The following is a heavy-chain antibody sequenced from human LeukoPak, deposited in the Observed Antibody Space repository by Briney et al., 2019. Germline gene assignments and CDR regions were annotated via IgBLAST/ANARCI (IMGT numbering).Heavy chain of an antibody. D-gene: IGHD6-19*01. CDR3: GRAEGSGWYLFDY. CDR2: ISTSGSTL. Sequence: GGSLRLSCAASGFTFSSYEMNWVRQAPGKGLEWVSHISTSGSTLYYADSVKGRFTISRDNAKNSLYLQMNSLRAEDTAVYYCGRAEGSGWYLFDYWGQGTLVTVSS. J-gene: IGHJ4*02. CDR1: GFTFSSYE. V-gene: IGHV3-48*03.